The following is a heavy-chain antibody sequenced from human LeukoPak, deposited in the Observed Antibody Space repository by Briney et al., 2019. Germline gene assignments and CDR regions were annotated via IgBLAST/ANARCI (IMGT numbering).Heavy chain of an antibody. D-gene: IGHD6-13*01. CDR3: ARVGSLSRGRNWVDP. Sequence: SETLSLTCTVSGGSISSYFCSWIRQPAGKGPEWIGRIDTSGSTNYNPSLKSRVTMSVDTSKNQFSLKLSSVTAADTAVYYCARVGSLSRGRNWVDPWSQGTLVTVSS. CDR1: GGSISSYF. V-gene: IGHV4-4*07. CDR2: IDTSGST. J-gene: IGHJ5*02.